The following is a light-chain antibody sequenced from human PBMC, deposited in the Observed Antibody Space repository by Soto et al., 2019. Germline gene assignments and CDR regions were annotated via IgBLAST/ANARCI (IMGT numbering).Light chain of an antibody. CDR1: QSIESSS. Sequence: PGERATLSCRASQSIESSSLAWYQQTPGQTPRLLIYGASTRATGVSDRFSGSGSGTDFTLSIIRLEPEDFGVYYCQKYGGSPLVTFGLGTKVEVK. J-gene: IGKJ3*01. CDR3: QKYGGSPLVT. V-gene: IGKV3-20*01. CDR2: GAS.